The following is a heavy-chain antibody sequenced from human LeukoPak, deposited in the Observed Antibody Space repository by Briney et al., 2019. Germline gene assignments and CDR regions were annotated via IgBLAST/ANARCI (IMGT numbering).Heavy chain of an antibody. V-gene: IGHV1-46*01. CDR2: INPSGGST. J-gene: IGHJ6*03. CDR1: GYIFTSYY. Sequence: ASVMVSCKASGYIFTSYYIHWVRQAPGQGLEWMGIINPSGGSTGYAQKFQGRVTMTRDTSTSTVYMELNSLRSDDTAVYHCARALPHVRSGYYYYYMDVWGKGTTVTISS. CDR3: ARALPHVRSGYYYYYMDV. D-gene: IGHD6-25*01.